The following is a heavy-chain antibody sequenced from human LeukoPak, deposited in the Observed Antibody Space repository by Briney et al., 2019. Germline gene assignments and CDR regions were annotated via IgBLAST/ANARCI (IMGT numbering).Heavy chain of an antibody. CDR3: ARGRYESTRLSAYYYYYMDV. CDR1: GGSITSYY. J-gene: IGHJ6*03. V-gene: IGHV4-59*12. CDR2: ISYSGST. D-gene: IGHD1-14*01. Sequence: TSETLSLTCTVSGGSITSYYWSWIRQPPGKGLEWIGYISYSGSTNCNPSLKSRVTISIDTSKNQFSLKLSSVTAADTAVYYCARGRYESTRLSAYYYYYMDVWGKGTTVTVSS.